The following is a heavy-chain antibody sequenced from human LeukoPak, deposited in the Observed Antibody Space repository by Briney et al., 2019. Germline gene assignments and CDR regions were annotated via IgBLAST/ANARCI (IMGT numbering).Heavy chain of an antibody. J-gene: IGHJ3*02. CDR1: GFTFSSYG. Sequence: TGGSLRLSCAASGFTFSSYGMHWVRQAPGKGLEWVAVISYDGTNKYYADSVKGRFTISRDNSKNTLYLQMNSLRAEDTSVYFCARLSYWVFEIWGQGTMVTVSS. D-gene: IGHD2-21*01. CDR3: ARLSYWVFEI. V-gene: IGHV3-30*03. CDR2: ISYDGTNK.